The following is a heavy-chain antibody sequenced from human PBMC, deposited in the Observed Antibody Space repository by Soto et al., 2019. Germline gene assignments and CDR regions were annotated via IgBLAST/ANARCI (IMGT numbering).Heavy chain of an antibody. V-gene: IGHV1-18*01. CDR3: ARVPPVVVVPAAIWDNWFDP. CDR2: ISAYNGNT. CDR1: GYTFTSYG. J-gene: IGHJ5*02. Sequence: QVQLVQSGAEVKKPGASVKVSCKASGYTFTSYGISWVRQAPGQGLEWMGWISAYNGNTNYAQKLRGRVTMTTDTSTSTAYMELRSLRSDDTAVYYCARVPPVVVVPAAIWDNWFDPWGQGTLVTVSS. D-gene: IGHD2-2*02.